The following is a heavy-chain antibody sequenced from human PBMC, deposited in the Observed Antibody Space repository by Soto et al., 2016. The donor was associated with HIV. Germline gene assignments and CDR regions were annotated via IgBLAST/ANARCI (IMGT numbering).Heavy chain of an antibody. CDR3: AKDTPYYYDSSGYRGSQDAFDI. Sequence: EVQLLESGGGLVQPGGSLRLSCAASGFTFSSYAMSWVRQAPGKGLEWVSSISGSGGSTYYADSVKGRFTISRDNSKNTLYLQMNSLRAEDTAVYYCAKDTPYYYDSSGYRGSQDAFDIWGQGTMVTVSS. V-gene: IGHV3-23*01. J-gene: IGHJ3*02. CDR2: ISGSGGST. D-gene: IGHD3-22*01. CDR1: GFTFSSYA.